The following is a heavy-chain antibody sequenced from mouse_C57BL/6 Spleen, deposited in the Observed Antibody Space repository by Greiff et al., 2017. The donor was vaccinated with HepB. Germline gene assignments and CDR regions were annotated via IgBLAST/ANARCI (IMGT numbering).Heavy chain of an antibody. Sequence: QVQLKQSGPELVKPGASVKISCKASGYAFSSSWMNWVKQRPGKGLEWIGRIYPGDGDTNYNGKFKGKATLTADKSSSTAYMQLSSLTSEDSAVYFCARQLLREHYYARDYWGQGTSVTVSS. J-gene: IGHJ4*01. D-gene: IGHD1-1*01. CDR2: IYPGDGDT. CDR3: ARQLLREHYYARDY. V-gene: IGHV1-82*01. CDR1: GYAFSSSW.